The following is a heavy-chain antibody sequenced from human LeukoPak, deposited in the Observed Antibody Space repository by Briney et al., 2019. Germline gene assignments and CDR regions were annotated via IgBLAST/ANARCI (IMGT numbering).Heavy chain of an antibody. J-gene: IGHJ3*02. D-gene: IGHD3-22*01. CDR1: GFTFSNYW. CDR2: INLVGREK. CDR3: AREGGNYDSSGYYQAYDAFDI. V-gene: IGHV3-7*05. Sequence: GGSLRLSCAVSGFTFSNYWMSWVRQAPGKGLEWVATINLVGREKYYVDSVKGRFTISRDIAKESLYLQMNSLRAEDTAVYYCAREGGNYDSSGYYQAYDAFDIWGQGTMVTVSS.